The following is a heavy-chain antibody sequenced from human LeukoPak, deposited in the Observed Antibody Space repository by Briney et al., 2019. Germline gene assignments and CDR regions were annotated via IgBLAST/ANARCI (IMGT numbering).Heavy chain of an antibody. J-gene: IGHJ3*02. D-gene: IGHD6-19*01. Sequence: PSETLSLTCTVSGGSISSYYWSWMRQPPGKGLEWIGYIYYSGSTNYNPSLKSRVAISVDTSKNQFSLKLSAVIAADSAVYYCASLAVAGTSAFDIWGKGTRVTVSS. V-gene: IGHV4-59*01. CDR2: IYYSGST. CDR3: ASLAVAGTSAFDI. CDR1: GGSISSYY.